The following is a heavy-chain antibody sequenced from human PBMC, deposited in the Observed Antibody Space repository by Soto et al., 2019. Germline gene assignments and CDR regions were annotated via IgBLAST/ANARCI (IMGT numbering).Heavy chain of an antibody. CDR1: GFTFSNYA. V-gene: IGHV3-23*01. J-gene: IGHJ4*02. CDR2: ISGSGDST. CDR3: AKENGRGYCSGGTCYGYFDY. D-gene: IGHD2-15*01. Sequence: EVQLLESGGGLVQPGGSLRLSCTASGFTFSNYAMSWVRQAPGKGLEWVSTISGSGDSTNYADSVKGQFAISRDNSNNMLYVKMEVLIVEDTAVYYCAKENGRGYCSGGTCYGYFDYWGQGTLVTVSS.